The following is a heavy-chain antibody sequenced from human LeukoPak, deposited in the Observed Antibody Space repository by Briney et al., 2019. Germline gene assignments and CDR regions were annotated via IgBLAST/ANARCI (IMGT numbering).Heavy chain of an antibody. CDR3: ARGSDYGDYVGGDY. CDR2: IIPIFGTA. J-gene: IGHJ4*02. CDR1: GGTFSSYA. V-gene: IGHV1-69*05. D-gene: IGHD4-17*01. Sequence: ASVKVSCKASGGTFSSYAISWVRQAPGQGLEWMGRIIPIFGTANYAQKFQGRVTITTDESTRPAYMALSSLRSEDTPVYYCARGSDYGDYVGGDYWGQGTLVTVSS.